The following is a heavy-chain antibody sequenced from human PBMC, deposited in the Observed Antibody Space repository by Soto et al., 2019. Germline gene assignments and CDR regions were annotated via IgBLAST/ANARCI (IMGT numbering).Heavy chain of an antibody. Sequence: PGGSLRLSCAASGFTFSSYGMHWVRQAPGKGLEWVAVISYDGSNKYYADSVKGRFTISRDNSKNTLYLQMNSLRAEDTAVYYCAKEPVVYYYYCYMDVWGKGTTVTVSS. CDR3: AKEPVVYYYYCYMDV. J-gene: IGHJ6*03. CDR1: GFTFSSYG. V-gene: IGHV3-30*18. CDR2: ISYDGSNK. D-gene: IGHD2-15*01.